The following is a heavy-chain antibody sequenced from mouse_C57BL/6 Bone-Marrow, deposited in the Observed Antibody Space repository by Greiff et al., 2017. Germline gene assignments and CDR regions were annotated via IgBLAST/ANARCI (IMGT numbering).Heavy chain of an antibody. D-gene: IGHD1-1*02. J-gene: IGHJ1*03. Sequence: VQLQQSGAELVRPGASVKLSCTASGFNIKDDSMHWVKQRPEQGLEWIGWIDPENGDTDYASKFQGKATITADTSYNTAYLQLSSLTSEVTAVSYCTFYGGPFGVGGTGTTVTVSS. CDR2: IDPENGDT. CDR1: GFNIKDDS. CDR3: TFYGGPFGV. V-gene: IGHV14-4*01.